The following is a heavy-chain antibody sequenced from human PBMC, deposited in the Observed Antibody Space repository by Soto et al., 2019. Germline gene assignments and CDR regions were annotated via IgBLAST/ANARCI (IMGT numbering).Heavy chain of an antibody. D-gene: IGHD2-15*01. J-gene: IGHJ6*03. V-gene: IGHV4-31*03. CDR3: ARAIPCSGGSCYVRNYYYMDV. CDR2: IYYSGST. CDR1: GGSISSGGYY. Sequence: SSETLSLTCTVSGGSISSGGYYWSWIRQHPGKGLEWIGYIYYSGSTYYNPSLKSRVTISVDTSKNQFSLKLSSVTAADTAVYYCARAIPCSGGSCYVRNYYYMDVWGKGTTVTVSS.